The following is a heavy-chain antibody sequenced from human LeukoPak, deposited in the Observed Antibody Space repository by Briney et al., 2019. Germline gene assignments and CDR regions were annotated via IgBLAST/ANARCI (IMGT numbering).Heavy chain of an antibody. CDR1: GFTFSSYS. V-gene: IGHV3-7*01. J-gene: IGHJ4*02. D-gene: IGHD3-9*01. CDR2: IKQDGSEK. Sequence: PGGSLRLSCAASGFTFSSYSMNWVRQAPGKGLEWVANIKQDGSEKYYVDSVKGRFTISRDNAKNSLYLQMNSLRAEDTAVYYCASQYYDILTGYPQGYFDYWGQGTLVTVSS. CDR3: ASQYYDILTGYPQGYFDY.